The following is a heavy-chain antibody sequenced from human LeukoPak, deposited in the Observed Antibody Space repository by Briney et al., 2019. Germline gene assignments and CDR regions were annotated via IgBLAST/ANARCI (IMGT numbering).Heavy chain of an antibody. J-gene: IGHJ4*02. CDR3: ANDITIFGVVIKDY. Sequence: QPGGSLRLSCAASGFTFSSYAMSWVRQAPGKGLEWVSAISGSGGSTYYADSVKGRFTISRDNSKNTLYLQMNSLRAEDTAVYYCANDITIFGVVIKDYWGQGTLVTVSS. CDR2: ISGSGGST. V-gene: IGHV3-23*01. D-gene: IGHD3-3*01. CDR1: GFTFSSYA.